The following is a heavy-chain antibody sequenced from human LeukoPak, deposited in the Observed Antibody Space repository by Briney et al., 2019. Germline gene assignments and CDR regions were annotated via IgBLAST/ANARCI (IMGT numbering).Heavy chain of an antibody. D-gene: IGHD2-21*01. J-gene: IGHJ3*02. CDR2: ISSSSSTI. CDR3: ARDLFRKGAFDI. Sequence: GGSLRLSCEASGFTFISYSMNWVRQAPGKGLEWVSYISSSSSTIYYADSVKGRFTISRDNAKNSLYLQMNSLRAEDTAVYYCARDLFRKGAFDIWGQGTMVTVSS. V-gene: IGHV3-48*01. CDR1: GFTFISYS.